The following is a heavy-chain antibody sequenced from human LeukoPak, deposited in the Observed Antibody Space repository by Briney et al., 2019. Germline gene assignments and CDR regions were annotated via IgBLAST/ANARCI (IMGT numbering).Heavy chain of an antibody. CDR2: IYPGDSDS. CDR1: AYSFTSYW. Sequence: GESLKISCKGSAYSFTSYWIGWVRQMSGKGLEWVGIIYPGDSDSRYSPSFQGQVTISADKSISTAYLQWSSLKASDTAMYYCARSCRDGYRDFDYWGQGTLVTVSS. J-gene: IGHJ4*02. CDR3: ARSCRDGYRDFDY. V-gene: IGHV5-51*01. D-gene: IGHD5-24*01.